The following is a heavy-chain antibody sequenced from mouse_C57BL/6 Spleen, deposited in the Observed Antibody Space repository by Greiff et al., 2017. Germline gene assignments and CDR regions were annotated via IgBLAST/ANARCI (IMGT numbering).Heavy chain of an antibody. CDR3: ARPDYYGSEDWFAY. CDR2: IRNKANGYTT. CDR1: GFTFTDYY. V-gene: IGHV7-3*01. Sequence: EVQVVESGGGLVQPGGSLSLSCAASGFTFTDYYMSWVRQPPGKALEWLGFIRNKANGYTTEYSASVKGRFTISRDNSQSILYLQMNALRAEDSATYYCARPDYYGSEDWFAYWGQGTLVTVSA. D-gene: IGHD1-1*01. J-gene: IGHJ3*01.